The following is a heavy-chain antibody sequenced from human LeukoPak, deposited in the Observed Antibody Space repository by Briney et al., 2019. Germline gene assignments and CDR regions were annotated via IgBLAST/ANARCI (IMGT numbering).Heavy chain of an antibody. D-gene: IGHD3-10*01. V-gene: IGHV3-9*01. Sequence: GGSLRLSCAASGFTFDDYAMHWVRQAPGKGLEWVSGTSWNSGSIGYADSVKGRFTISRDNAKNSLYLQMNSLRAEDTALYYCAKDTGLWFGELFSYFDYWGQGTLVTVSS. CDR1: GFTFDDYA. J-gene: IGHJ4*02. CDR2: TSWNSGSI. CDR3: AKDTGLWFGELFSYFDY.